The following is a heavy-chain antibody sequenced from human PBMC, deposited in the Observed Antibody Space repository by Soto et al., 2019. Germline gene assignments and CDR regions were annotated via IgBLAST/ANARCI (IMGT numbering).Heavy chain of an antibody. J-gene: IGHJ3*02. CDR3: ARGSHYDEAAFDI. V-gene: IGHV1-8*01. D-gene: IGHD3-3*01. Sequence: GASVKVSCKASGYTFTSYDTNWVRQATGQGLEWMGWMNPNSGNTGYAQKFQGRVTMTRNTSISTAYMELSSLRSEDTAVYYCARGSHYDEAAFDIWGQGTMVTVSS. CDR2: MNPNSGNT. CDR1: GYTFTSYD.